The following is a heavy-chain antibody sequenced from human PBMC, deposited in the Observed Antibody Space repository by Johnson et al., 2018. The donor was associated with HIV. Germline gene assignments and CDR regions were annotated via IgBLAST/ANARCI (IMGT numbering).Heavy chain of an antibody. J-gene: IGHJ3*02. CDR2: IGSGGTTI. Sequence: QVQLVESGGGLVKPGGSLRLSCVASGFTFSDYYMSWIRQAPGKGLEWLSYIGSGGTTIYSADSVKGRFTISRDNAMNSLYLQMNSLRAEDTAVYYCAKDHWVVGSWQAFDIWGQGTMVTVSS. CDR1: GFTFSDYY. CDR3: AKDHWVVGSWQAFDI. D-gene: IGHD6-13*01. V-gene: IGHV3-11*01.